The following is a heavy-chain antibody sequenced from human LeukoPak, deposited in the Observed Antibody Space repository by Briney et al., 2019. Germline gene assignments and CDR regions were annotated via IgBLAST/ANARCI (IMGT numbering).Heavy chain of an antibody. J-gene: IGHJ4*02. Sequence: ASVKVSCKASGYTFTSYGISWVRQAPGQGLEWMGWISAYNGNTNYAQKLQGRVTMTTDTSTSTAYMELRGLRSDDTAVYYCASSPEYYYDTSGLRYWGQGTLVTVSS. CDR1: GYTFTSYG. CDR2: ISAYNGNT. D-gene: IGHD3-22*01. CDR3: ASSPEYYYDTSGLRY. V-gene: IGHV1-18*01.